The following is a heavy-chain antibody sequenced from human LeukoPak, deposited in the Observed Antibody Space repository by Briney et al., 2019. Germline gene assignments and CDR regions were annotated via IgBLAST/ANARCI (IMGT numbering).Heavy chain of an antibody. CDR2: IIPIFGTA. CDR1: GGTFSSYA. Sequence: EASVKVSCKASGGTFSSYAISWVRQAPGQGIEWMGRIIPIFGTANYAQKFQGRVTITTDESTSTAYMELSSLRSEDTAVYYCAGYCSGGSCYGGYYFDYWGQGTLVTVSS. J-gene: IGHJ4*02. D-gene: IGHD2-15*01. CDR3: AGYCSGGSCYGGYYFDY. V-gene: IGHV1-69*05.